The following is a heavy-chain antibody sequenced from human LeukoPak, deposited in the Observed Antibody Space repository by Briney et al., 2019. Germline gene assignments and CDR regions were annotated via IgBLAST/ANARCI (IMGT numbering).Heavy chain of an antibody. CDR2: ISSSSSYI. CDR1: GFTFSSYS. V-gene: IGHV3-21*01. J-gene: IGHJ4*02. Sequence: GGSLRLSCAASGFTFSSYSMNWVRQAPGKGLEWVSSISSSSSYIYYADSVKGRFTISRDNAKNSLYLQMNSLRAEDTAVYYCARDFALSGSFDYWGQGTLVTVSS. CDR3: ARDFALSGSFDY. D-gene: IGHD1-26*01.